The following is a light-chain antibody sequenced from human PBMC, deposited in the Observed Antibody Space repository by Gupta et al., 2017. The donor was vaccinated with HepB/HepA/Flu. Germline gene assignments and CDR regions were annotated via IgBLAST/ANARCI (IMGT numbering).Light chain of an antibody. CDR1: QGISYW. J-gene: IGKJ3*01. CDR2: AAS. V-gene: IGKV1-12*01. Sequence: DIQMTQFPSSVSASVGDRVTITCRESQGISYWLAWYQQKPGKAPKLLIFAASNLQSGVPSRFSGSGSGTDFTLIIRSLQPEDFATYYCQQGYSFPFTFGPGPKVDIK. CDR3: QQGYSFPFT.